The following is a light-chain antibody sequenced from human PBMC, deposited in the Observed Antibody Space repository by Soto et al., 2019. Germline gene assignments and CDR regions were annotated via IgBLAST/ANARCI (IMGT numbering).Light chain of an antibody. Sequence: EIVLTQSPGTLSLSPGERATLSCRASQSVSSSSLAWYQHKPGQAPRLLIYDASSRATGIPDRFSGSGSGTDFTLTISRLEPEDFAVYYCQQYGNSPLTFGPGTKVDIK. CDR3: QQYGNSPLT. V-gene: IGKV3-20*01. J-gene: IGKJ3*01. CDR2: DAS. CDR1: QSVSSSS.